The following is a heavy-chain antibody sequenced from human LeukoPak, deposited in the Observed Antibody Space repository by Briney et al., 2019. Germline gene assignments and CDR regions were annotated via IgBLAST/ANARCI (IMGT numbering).Heavy chain of an antibody. CDR3: ARSPYCSSTSCWTFDY. D-gene: IGHD2-2*01. J-gene: IGHJ4*02. Sequence: GGSLRLSCAASGFTFSSYDMHWVRQATGKGLEWVSAIGTAGDTYYPGSVKGRFTISRENAKNSLYLQMNSLRAGDTAVYYCARSPYCSSTSCWTFDYWGRGTLVAVSS. V-gene: IGHV3-13*04. CDR2: IGTAGDT. CDR1: GFTFSSYD.